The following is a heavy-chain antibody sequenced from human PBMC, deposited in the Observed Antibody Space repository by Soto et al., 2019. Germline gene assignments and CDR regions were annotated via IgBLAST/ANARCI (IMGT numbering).Heavy chain of an antibody. CDR1: GGTFSSYA. J-gene: IGHJ6*02. CDR2: IIPIFRRT. D-gene: IGHD3-3*02. V-gene: IGHV1-69*01. Sequence: QVQLVQSGADVKKPGSSVKVSCKASGGTFSSYAITWVRQAPGLGLEWMGGIIPIFRRTNYAQKFRDRVTISEDESTRTVYMDLSSLTSEDTAVYFCALVPSARAGIPIFGVITPAFGMDVWGQGTSLTVSS. CDR3: ALVPSARAGIPIFGVITPAFGMDV.